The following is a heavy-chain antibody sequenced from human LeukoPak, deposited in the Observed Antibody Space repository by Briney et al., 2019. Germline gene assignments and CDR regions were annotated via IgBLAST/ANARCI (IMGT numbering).Heavy chain of an antibody. CDR1: GLTFSTYV. CDR3: VRGTGY. Sequence: GGSLRLSCSVSGLTFSTYVMHWVRQAPGKGLEYVSAISSNGDNTYCADSVKGRFTISSDNSKNTRYLQMSSLRADDTAVYYCVRGTGYWGQGTLVTVSS. J-gene: IGHJ4*02. V-gene: IGHV3-64D*06. CDR2: ISSNGDNT.